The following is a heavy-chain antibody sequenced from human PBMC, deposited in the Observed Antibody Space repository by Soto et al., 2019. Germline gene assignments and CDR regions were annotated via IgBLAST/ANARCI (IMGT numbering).Heavy chain of an antibody. D-gene: IGHD2-15*01. J-gene: IGHJ6*02. CDR1: GFTFSSYA. V-gene: IGHV3-30-3*01. CDR3: ARDLGDIVVVVAATNGMDV. Sequence: QVQLVESEGGGVQPGRSLRLSCAASGFTFSSYAMHWVRQAPGKGLEWVAVISYDGSNKYYADSVKGRFTISRDNSKNTLYLQMNSLRAEDTAVYYCARDLGDIVVVVAATNGMDVWGQGTTVTVSS. CDR2: ISYDGSNK.